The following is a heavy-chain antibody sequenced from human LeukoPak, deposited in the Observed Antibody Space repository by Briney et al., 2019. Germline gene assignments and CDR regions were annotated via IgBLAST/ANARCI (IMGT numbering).Heavy chain of an antibody. V-gene: IGHV4-34*01. J-gene: IGHJ6*04. Sequence: SETLSLTCAVYGGSFSDYYWSWIRQPPGKGLEWIGEINHSGSTNYNPSLKSRVTISVDTSKNQFSLKLSSVTAADTAVYYCASRRGGYYYYGMDVWGKGTTVTVSS. D-gene: IGHD3-10*01. CDR2: INHSGST. CDR3: ASRRGGYYYYGMDV. CDR1: GGSFSDYY.